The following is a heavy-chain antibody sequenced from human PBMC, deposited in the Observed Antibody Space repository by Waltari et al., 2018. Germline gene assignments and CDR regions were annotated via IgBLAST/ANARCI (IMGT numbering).Heavy chain of an antibody. CDR2: ISSSSYI. CDR1: GFTFSSYS. Sequence: AASGFTFSSYSMNWVRQAPGKGLEWVSSISSSSYIYYADSVKGRFTISRDNAKNSLYLQMNSLRAEDTAVYYCARGGYSSSWDGYYYYGMDVWGQGTTVTVSS. J-gene: IGHJ6*02. V-gene: IGHV3-21*01. CDR3: ARGGYSSSWDGYYYYGMDV. D-gene: IGHD6-13*01.